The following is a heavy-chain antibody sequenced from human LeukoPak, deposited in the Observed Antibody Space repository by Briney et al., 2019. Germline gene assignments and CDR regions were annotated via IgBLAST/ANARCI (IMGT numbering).Heavy chain of an antibody. CDR1: GYTFTSYD. J-gene: IGHJ4*02. V-gene: IGHV1-8*01. Sequence: ASVKVSCKASGYTFTSYDINWVRQATGQGLEWMGWMNPNSGNTGYAQKFQGRVTMTRNTSISTAYMELSSLRSEGTAVYYCARFIYGSGSYLPLFDYWGQGTLVTVSS. D-gene: IGHD3-10*01. CDR3: ARFIYGSGSYLPLFDY. CDR2: MNPNSGNT.